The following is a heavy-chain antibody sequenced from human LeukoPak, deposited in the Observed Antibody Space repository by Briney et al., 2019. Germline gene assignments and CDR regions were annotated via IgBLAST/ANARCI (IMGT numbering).Heavy chain of an antibody. D-gene: IGHD6-13*01. CDR2: INPNSGGT. J-gene: IGHJ6*03. CDR1: GYTLTGYY. Sequence: ASVKVSCKASGYTLTGYYMHWVRQAPGQGLEWMGWINPNSGGTNYAQKFQGRVTMTRDTSISTAYMELSRLRSDDTAVYYCARGRKGSSWSLGYYYYYYMDVWGKGTTVTISS. V-gene: IGHV1-2*02. CDR3: ARGRKGSSWSLGYYYYYYMDV.